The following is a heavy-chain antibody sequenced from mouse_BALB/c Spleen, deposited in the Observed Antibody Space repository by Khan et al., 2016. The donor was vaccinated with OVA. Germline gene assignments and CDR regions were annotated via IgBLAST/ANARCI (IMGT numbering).Heavy chain of an antibody. CDR2: IWSDGHT. J-gene: IGHJ1*01. D-gene: IGHD2-1*01. Sequence: QVQLMASPPGLVAPSQSLSITSTISGFSLTSYGVHWVRQPPGKGLEWLVVIWSDGHTTYNSALKSRLSISKDNSKSQVFLKMHSLQPDHKAMYYCARDGYYGNYGPYVDVWGAETTVTVS. CDR1: GFSLTSYG. V-gene: IGHV2-6-1*01. CDR3: ARDGYYGNYGPYVDV.